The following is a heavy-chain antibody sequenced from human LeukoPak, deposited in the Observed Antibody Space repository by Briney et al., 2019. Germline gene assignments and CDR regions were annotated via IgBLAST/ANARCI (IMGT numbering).Heavy chain of an antibody. Sequence: SETLSLTCTVSGGSISSSSYYWGWIRQPPGKGLEWIGNIYYSGSTYYNPSLKSRVTISVDTSKNQFSLKLSSVTAADTAVYYCARGYDILTGDAFDIWGQGTMVTVSS. V-gene: IGHV4-39*07. CDR3: ARGYDILTGDAFDI. CDR1: GGSISSSSYY. CDR2: IYYSGST. D-gene: IGHD3-9*01. J-gene: IGHJ3*02.